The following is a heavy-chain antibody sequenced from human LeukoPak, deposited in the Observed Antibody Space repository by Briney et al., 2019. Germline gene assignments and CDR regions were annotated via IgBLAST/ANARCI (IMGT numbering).Heavy chain of an antibody. V-gene: IGHV3-23*01. Sequence: GSLRLSCAASGFTFSSYGMSWVRQAPGPGLEWVSAISGSGGGTYYADSVKGRFTIYRDNSKNTLYLQMNSLRAEDTAVYYCAKGQNNGGAFDIWGQGTMVIVSS. J-gene: IGHJ3*02. CDR2: ISGSGGGT. D-gene: IGHD2/OR15-2a*01. CDR1: GFTFSSYG. CDR3: AKGQNNGGAFDI.